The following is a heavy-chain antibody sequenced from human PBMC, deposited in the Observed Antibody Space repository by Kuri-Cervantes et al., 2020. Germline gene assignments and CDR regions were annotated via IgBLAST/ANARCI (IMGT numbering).Heavy chain of an antibody. CDR1: GGSISSYY. CDR2: SYYSGST. J-gene: IGHJ4*02. CDR3: ARGRGTIFGVVTPYYFDY. Sequence: GSLRLSCTVSGGSISSYYWSWIRQPPGKGLEWIGYSYYSGSTNYNPSLKSRVTISVDTSKNQFSLKLSSVTAADTAVYYCARGRGTIFGVVTPYYFDYWGQGTMVTVSS. D-gene: IGHD3-3*01. V-gene: IGHV4-59*08.